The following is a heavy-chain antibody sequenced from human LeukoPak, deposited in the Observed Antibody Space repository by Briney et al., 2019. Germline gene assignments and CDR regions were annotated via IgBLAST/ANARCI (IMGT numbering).Heavy chain of an antibody. V-gene: IGHV4-4*02. CDR1: GGSISSSNW. D-gene: IGHD5-24*01. Sequence: PSGTLSLTCAVSGGSISSSNWWSWVRQPPGKGLEWIGYIYYSGSTYYNPSLKSRVTISVDTSKNQFSLKLSSVTAADTAVYYCARLEMATMGGYYFDYWGQGTLVTVSS. CDR3: ARLEMATMGGYYFDY. J-gene: IGHJ4*02. CDR2: IYYSGST.